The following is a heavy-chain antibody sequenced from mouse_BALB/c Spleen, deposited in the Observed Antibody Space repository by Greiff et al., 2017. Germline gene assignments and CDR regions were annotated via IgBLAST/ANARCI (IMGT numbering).Heavy chain of an antibody. J-gene: IGHJ3*01. V-gene: IGHV3-6*02. CDR3: ATRVYGPFAY. Sequence: EVQLVESGPGLVKPSQSLSLTCSVTGYSITSGYYWNWIRQFPGNKLEWMGYISYDGSNNYNPSLKNRISITRDTSKNQFFLKLNSVTTEDTATYYCATRVYGPFAYWGQGTLVTVSA. CDR2: ISYDGSN. D-gene: IGHD1-2*01. CDR1: GYSITSGYY.